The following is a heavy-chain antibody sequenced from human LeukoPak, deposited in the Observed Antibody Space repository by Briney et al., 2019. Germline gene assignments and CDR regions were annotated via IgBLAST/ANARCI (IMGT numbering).Heavy chain of an antibody. CDR3: AKSVVVITFRFDA. D-gene: IGHD2-15*01. V-gene: IGHV3-23*01. Sequence: PGGSLRLSCAGSGSTFSSYGMHWVRQAPGKGLEWVSAVSGGGGNTYYPNSVKGRFTISRDNSNNIVYLQMNSLRADDTAVYYCAKSVVVITFRFDARGQRALVTAS. J-gene: IGHJ4*02. CDR1: GSTFSSYG. CDR2: VSGGGGNT.